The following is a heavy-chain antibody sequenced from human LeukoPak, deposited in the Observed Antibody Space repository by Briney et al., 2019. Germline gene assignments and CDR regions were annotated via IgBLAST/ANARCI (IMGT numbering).Heavy chain of an antibody. J-gene: IGHJ3*02. CDR1: GFTFDDYA. D-gene: IGHD2-2*01. CDR3: ARGVPAALDAFDI. V-gene: IGHV3-9*01. CDR2: ISWNSGSI. Sequence: GGSLRLSCAASGFTFDDYAMHWVRQAPGKGLEWVSGISWNSGSIGYADSVKGRFTISRDNAKNSLYLQMNSLRAEDTAVYYCARGVPAALDAFDIWGQGTMVTVSS.